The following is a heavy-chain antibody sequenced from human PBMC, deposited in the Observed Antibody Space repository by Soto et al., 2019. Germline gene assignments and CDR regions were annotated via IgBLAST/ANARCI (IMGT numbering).Heavy chain of an antibody. V-gene: IGHV4-30-2*01. CDR3: ARAGGYGSGSYYDY. CDR2: IYHSGST. CDR1: GGSISSGGYS. J-gene: IGHJ4*02. Sequence: SETLSLTCAVSGGSISSGGYSWSWIRQPPGKGMEWIGYIYHSGSTYYNPSLKSRVTISVDRSKNQLSMKLSSVTAAETAVYYCARAGGYGSGSYYDYWGQGTLVTVSS. D-gene: IGHD3-10*01.